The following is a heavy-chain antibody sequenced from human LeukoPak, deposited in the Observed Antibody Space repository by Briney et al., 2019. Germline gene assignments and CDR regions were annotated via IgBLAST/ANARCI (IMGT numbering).Heavy chain of an antibody. V-gene: IGHV1-8*01. Sequence: ASVKVSCKASGYTFTSYDINWVRQATGQGLEWMGWMNPNSDNTGYAQKFQGRVTMTRNTSISAAYMELSSLRSEDTAVYYCARGGNDFWSGYSLWNYYYYYMDVWGKGTTVTVSS. CDR2: MNPNSDNT. J-gene: IGHJ6*03. CDR3: ARGGNDFWSGYSLWNYYYYYMDV. D-gene: IGHD3-3*01. CDR1: GYTFTSYD.